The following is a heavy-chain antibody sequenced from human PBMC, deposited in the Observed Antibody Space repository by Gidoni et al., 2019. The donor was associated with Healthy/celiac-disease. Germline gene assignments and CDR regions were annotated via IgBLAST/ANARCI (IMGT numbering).Heavy chain of an antibody. CDR3: AKEPHDYYDSSGYFDY. D-gene: IGHD3-22*01. CDR2: ISWNSGSI. J-gene: IGHJ4*02. CDR1: RCPLDDYA. Sequence: QLVESGGGLVQPVRSLRLSCAAARCPLDDYAMHWLRQAPGKGLEWVSGISWNSGSIGYADSVKGRFPISRDNAKNSLYLQMNSLRADDTALYYCAKEPHDYYDSSGYFDYWGQGTLVTVSS. V-gene: IGHV3-9*01.